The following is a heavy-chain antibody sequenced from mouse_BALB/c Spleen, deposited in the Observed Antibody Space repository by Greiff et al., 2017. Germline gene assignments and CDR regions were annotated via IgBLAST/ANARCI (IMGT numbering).Heavy chain of an antibody. D-gene: IGHD3-1*01. Sequence: QVHVKQSGAELVRPGTSVKVSCKASGYAFTNYLIEWVKQRPGQGLEWIGVINPGSGGTYYNEKFKGKATLTADKSSSTAYMQLSSLTSDDSAVYFCAREGNSSGYGAYWGQGTLVTVSA. J-gene: IGHJ3*01. CDR2: INPGSGGT. CDR1: GYAFTNYL. V-gene: IGHV1-54*01. CDR3: AREGNSSGYGAY.